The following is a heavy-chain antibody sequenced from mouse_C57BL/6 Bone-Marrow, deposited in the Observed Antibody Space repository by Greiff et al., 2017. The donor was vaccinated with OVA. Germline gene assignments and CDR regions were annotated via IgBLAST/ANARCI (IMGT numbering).Heavy chain of an antibody. V-gene: IGHV1-78*01. J-gene: IGHJ1*03. Sequence: VKLMESDAELVKPGASVKISCKVSGYTFTDHTIHWLKQRPEQGLEWIGYIYPRDGSTKYNEKFKGKATLTADKSSSTAYMQLNSLTSEDSAVYYCARGRREGYYWYFDVWGTGTTVTVSS. CDR2: IYPRDGST. D-gene: IGHD2-2*01. CDR3: ARGRREGYYWYFDV. CDR1: GYTFTDHT.